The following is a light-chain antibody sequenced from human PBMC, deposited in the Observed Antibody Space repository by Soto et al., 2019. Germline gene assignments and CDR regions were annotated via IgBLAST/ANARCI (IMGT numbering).Light chain of an antibody. CDR1: QSVSSN. J-gene: IGKJ2*02. CDR3: QQYNSYSGT. CDR2: GAS. Sequence: EIVMTQSPATLSVSPGERATLSCRASQSVSSNLAWYQQKPGQAPRLLIYGASTRATGIPARFSGSGSGKEFTLTISSLQPDDFATYYCQQYNSYSGTFGQGTKLEIK. V-gene: IGKV3-15*01.